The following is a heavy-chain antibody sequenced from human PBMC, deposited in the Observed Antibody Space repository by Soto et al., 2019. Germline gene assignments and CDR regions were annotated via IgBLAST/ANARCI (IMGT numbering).Heavy chain of an antibody. J-gene: IGHJ5*02. CDR2: IYYSGST. V-gene: IGHV4-39*01. Sequence: QLQLQESGPGLVKPSETLSLTCTVSGGSISSSSYYWGWIRQPPGKGLEWIGSIYYSGSTYYNPSLKSRVTISVDTFKNQFSLKLSSVTAADTAVYYCARRRLRGATLFFDPWGQGTLVTVSS. D-gene: IGHD1-26*01. CDR3: ARRRLRGATLFFDP. CDR1: GGSISSSSYY.